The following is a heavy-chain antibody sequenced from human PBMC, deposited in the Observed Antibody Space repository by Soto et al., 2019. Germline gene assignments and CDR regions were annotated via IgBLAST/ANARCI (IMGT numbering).Heavy chain of an antibody. J-gene: IGHJ4*02. CDR3: AKDTLSYSLTLGYFDY. D-gene: IGHD3-9*01. Sequence: LRLSCAASGFTFSSYGMHWVRQAPGKGLEWVAVISYDGSNKYYADSVKGRFTISRDNSKNTLYLQMNSLRAEDTAVYYCAKDTLSYSLTLGYFDYWGQGTLVTVSS. CDR1: GFTFSSYG. V-gene: IGHV3-30*18. CDR2: ISYDGSNK.